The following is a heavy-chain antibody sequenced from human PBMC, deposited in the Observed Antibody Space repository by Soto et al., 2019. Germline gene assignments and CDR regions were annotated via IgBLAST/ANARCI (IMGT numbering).Heavy chain of an antibody. CDR1: GFAFHTYD. Sequence: EVHLLESGGGLVQPGGSLTLSCAGSGFAFHTYDMTWVRQAPGKGLEWVSMISNRGSPYYSGSVRGRFTISRDNSNMILYLQYNSLRADDTGIYFCANHWRTPAPDDYWGQGTLVNVSS. D-gene: IGHD6-13*01. CDR3: ANHWRTPAPDDY. J-gene: IGHJ4*02. V-gene: IGHV3-23*01. CDR2: MISNRGSP.